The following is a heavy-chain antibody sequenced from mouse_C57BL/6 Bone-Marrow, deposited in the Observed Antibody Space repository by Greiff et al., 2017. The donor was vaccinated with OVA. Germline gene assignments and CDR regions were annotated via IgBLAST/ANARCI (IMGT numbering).Heavy chain of an antibody. CDR3: ARGDTTGPHY. J-gene: IGHJ2*01. V-gene: IGHV5-4*03. D-gene: IGHD1-1*01. CDR1: GFTFSSYA. Sequence: EVKLMESVGGLVKPGGSLKLSCAASGFTFSSYAMSWVRQTPEKRLEWVATISDGGSYTYYPDNVKGRFTISRDNAKNNLYLQMSHLKSEDTAMYYCARGDTTGPHYWGQGATLTVSS. CDR2: ISDGGSYT.